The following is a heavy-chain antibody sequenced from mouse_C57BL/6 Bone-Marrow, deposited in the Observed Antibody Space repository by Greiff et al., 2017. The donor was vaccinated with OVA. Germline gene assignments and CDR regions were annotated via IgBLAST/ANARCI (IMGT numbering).Heavy chain of an antibody. CDR2: ISYDGSN. Sequence: EVKLQESGPGLVKPSQSLSLTCSVTGYSITSGYYWNWIRQFPGNKLEWMGYISYDGSNNYNPSLKNRISITSDTSKNQFFLKLNSVTTEDTATYYCAREEVRIYYGYAKDYYAMDYWGQGTSVTVSS. CDR1: GYSITSGYY. V-gene: IGHV3-6*01. CDR3: AREEVRIYYGYAKDYYAMDY. D-gene: IGHD2-2*01. J-gene: IGHJ4*01.